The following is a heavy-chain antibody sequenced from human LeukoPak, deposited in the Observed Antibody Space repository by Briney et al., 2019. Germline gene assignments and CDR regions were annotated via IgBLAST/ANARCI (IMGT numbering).Heavy chain of an antibody. V-gene: IGHV4-59*01. CDR2: FYYSGVT. J-gene: IGHJ4*02. CDR1: GDSINSYH. CDR3: ARGERLGPDF. D-gene: IGHD1-1*01. Sequence: SETLSLTCTISGDSINSYHWSWLRQPPGSKLEWIGYFYYSGVTNYNPSLKSRVTMSLDTSKKQFSLKLNSVTAADTAVYYCARGERLGPDFWGQGTLVTVSS.